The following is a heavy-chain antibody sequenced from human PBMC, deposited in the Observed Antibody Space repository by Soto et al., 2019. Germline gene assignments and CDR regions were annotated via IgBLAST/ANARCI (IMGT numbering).Heavy chain of an antibody. Sequence: PGGSLRLSCAASGFTFSSYWMSWVRQAPGKGLEWVANIKQDGSEKYYVDSVKGRFTISRDNAKNSLYLQMNSLRAEDTAVYYCAREVGTSGYSYGYDEGAFDIWGQGTMVTVSS. CDR3: AREVGTSGYSYGYDEGAFDI. J-gene: IGHJ3*02. V-gene: IGHV3-7*01. CDR1: GFTFSSYW. D-gene: IGHD5-18*01. CDR2: IKQDGSEK.